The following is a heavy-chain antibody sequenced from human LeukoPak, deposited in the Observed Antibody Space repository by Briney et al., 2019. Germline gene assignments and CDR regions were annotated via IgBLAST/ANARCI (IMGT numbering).Heavy chain of an antibody. CDR1: SGSMSSYY. V-gene: IGHV4-59*01. CDR2: IYDSGST. Sequence: SETLSLTCTVSSGSMSSYYWSWIRQPPGKGLEWIGYIYDSGSTNYNPSLKSRVTISVDTSKNQFSLKLSSVTAADTAVYYCARDSREGASYSSSWYYFDYWGQGTQVTVSS. CDR3: ARDSREGASYSSSWYYFDY. J-gene: IGHJ4*02. D-gene: IGHD6-13*01.